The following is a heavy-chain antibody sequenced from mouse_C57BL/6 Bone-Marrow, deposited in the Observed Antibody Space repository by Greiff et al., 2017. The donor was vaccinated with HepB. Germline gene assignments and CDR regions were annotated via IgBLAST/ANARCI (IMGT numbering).Heavy chain of an antibody. D-gene: IGHD1-1*01. Sequence: QVQLQQPGAELVMPGASVKLSCKASGYTFTSYWMHWVKQRPGQGLEWIGEIDPSDSYTNYNQKFKGKSTLTVDKSSSTAYMQLSSLTSEDSAVYYCARRDYYGSSYGDYWGQGTSVTVSS. CDR1: GYTFTSYW. CDR2: IDPSDSYT. CDR3: ARRDYYGSSYGDY. V-gene: IGHV1-69*01. J-gene: IGHJ4*01.